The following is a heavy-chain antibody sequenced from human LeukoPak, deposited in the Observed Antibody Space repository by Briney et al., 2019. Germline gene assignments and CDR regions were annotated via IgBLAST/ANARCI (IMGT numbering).Heavy chain of an antibody. CDR2: IWYDGSNK. CDR3: ARDFLNYGMDV. J-gene: IGHJ6*02. V-gene: IGHV3-33*01. CDR1: GFTFSTYG. Sequence: GGSLRLSCAASGFTFSTYGMHWVRQAPGKGLEWVAVIWYDGSNKYYADSVKGRFTISRDNSKNTLYLQMNSLRAEDTAVYYCARDFLNYGMDVWGQGTTVTASS.